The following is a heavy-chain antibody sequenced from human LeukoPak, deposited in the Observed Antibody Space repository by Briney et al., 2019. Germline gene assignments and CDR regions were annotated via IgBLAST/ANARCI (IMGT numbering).Heavy chain of an antibody. CDR3: ASYYYDSSGYYYDPAYFDY. Sequence: GGSLRLSCAASGFTFSSYWMSWVRQAPGKGLEWVANIKQDGSEKYYVDSVKGRFTISRDNAKNSLYLQMNSLRAEDTAVYYCASYYYDSSGYYYDPAYFDYWGQGTLVTVSS. V-gene: IGHV3-7*01. CDR1: GFTFSSYW. CDR2: IKQDGSEK. D-gene: IGHD3-22*01. J-gene: IGHJ4*02.